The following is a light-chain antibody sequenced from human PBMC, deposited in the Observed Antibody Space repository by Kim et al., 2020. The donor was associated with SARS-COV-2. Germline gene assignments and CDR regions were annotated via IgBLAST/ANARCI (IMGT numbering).Light chain of an antibody. Sequence: VAPGKTAKISFGGNNIGSKSVHWYQQKPGQAPVLVIYYDSDRPSGIPERFSGSNSGNTATLTISRVEAGDEADYYCQVWDSSSDLVFGGGTQLTVL. CDR2: YDS. CDR3: QVWDSSSDLV. CDR1: NIGSKS. V-gene: IGLV3-21*04. J-gene: IGLJ2*01.